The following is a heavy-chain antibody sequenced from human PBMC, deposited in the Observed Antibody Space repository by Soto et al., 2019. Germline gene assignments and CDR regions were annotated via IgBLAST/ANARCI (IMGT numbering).Heavy chain of an antibody. D-gene: IGHD6-19*01. CDR2: TYYRSKWYT. Sequence: RSQTLSLTCAISGDSVSSNSAAWNWIRQSPSRGLEWLGRTYYRSKWYTDYAVSVKSRITINPDTSKNHFSLQLKSVTPEDTALYFCARLAPGGSGGGGDYWGQGTLVTVSS. CDR1: GDSVSSNSAA. J-gene: IGHJ4*02. V-gene: IGHV6-1*01. CDR3: ARLAPGGSGGGGDY.